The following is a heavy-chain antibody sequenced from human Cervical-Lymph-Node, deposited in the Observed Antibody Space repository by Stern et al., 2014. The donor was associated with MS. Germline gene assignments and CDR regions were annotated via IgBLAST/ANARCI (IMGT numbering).Heavy chain of an antibody. D-gene: IGHD1-26*01. V-gene: IGHV4-31*03. CDR3: ARDGPQVGAGSFDI. CDR2: ISYSGNT. CDR1: GGSISSDCDY. J-gene: IGHJ3*02. Sequence: QVQLQESGPGLVKPSQTLSLTCTVSGGSISSDCDYWNWLRPLPGKGLEWIGYISYSGNTYNNPSLKSRVTISVDTSKNHFSLKLSSVTAADTAVYYCARDGPQVGAGSFDIWGRGTMVTVSS.